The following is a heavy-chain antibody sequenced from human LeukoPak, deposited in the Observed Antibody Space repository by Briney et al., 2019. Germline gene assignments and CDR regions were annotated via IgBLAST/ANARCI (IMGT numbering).Heavy chain of an antibody. CDR2: IKEDGSEK. J-gene: IGHJ4*02. Sequence: GGSLRLSCAASGFTFSTYWMSWVRRAPGKGLEWVANIKEDGSEKYYGDSVKGRFTISRDNAKNSLYLQMNSPRAEDTAVYYCARDSSGYQWGQGTLVTVSS. CDR3: ARDSSGYQ. CDR1: GFTFSTYW. V-gene: IGHV3-7*01. D-gene: IGHD3-22*01.